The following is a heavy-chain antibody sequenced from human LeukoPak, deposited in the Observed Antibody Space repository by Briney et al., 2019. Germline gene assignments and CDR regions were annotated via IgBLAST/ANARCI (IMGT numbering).Heavy chain of an antibody. Sequence: PSETLSLTCTVSGGSISSGDYYWSWIRQPPGKGLEWIGYIYYSGSTYYNPSLKSRVTISVDTSKNQFSLKLSSVTAADTAVYYCARGTDYYDSSGYYQGYYFDYWGQGTLVTVSS. V-gene: IGHV4-30-4*01. CDR3: ARGTDYYDSSGYYQGYYFDY. D-gene: IGHD3-22*01. CDR2: IYYSGST. CDR1: GGSISSGDYY. J-gene: IGHJ4*02.